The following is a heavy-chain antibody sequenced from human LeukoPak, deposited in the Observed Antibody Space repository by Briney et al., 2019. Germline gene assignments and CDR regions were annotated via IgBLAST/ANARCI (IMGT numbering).Heavy chain of an antibody. J-gene: IGHJ5*02. CDR2: MFHGGNT. D-gene: IGHD2-15*01. CDR3: ARTLYCSGATCFSPELPDT. V-gene: IGHV4-38-2*01. Sequence: SETLSLTCAVSGYSISSGYHWGWVRQPPGKGPVWIGSMFHGGNTYCNPSLKSRVTMSIDTSMNQFSLNLTSVTAADTAVYFCARTLYCSGATCFSPELPDTWGQGTLVTVSS. CDR1: GYSISSGYH.